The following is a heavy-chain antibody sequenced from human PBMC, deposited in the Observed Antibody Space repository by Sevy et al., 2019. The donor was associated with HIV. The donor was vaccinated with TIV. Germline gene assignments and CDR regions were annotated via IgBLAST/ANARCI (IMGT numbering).Heavy chain of an antibody. CDR3: ARDRPDKQWRNYFDY. CDR2: TYYRSKWYN. J-gene: IGHJ4*02. Sequence: KQSQTLSLTCAISGDSVSSNSAAWNWIRQSPSRGLEWLGRTYYRSKWYNDYAVSVKSRITINPDTSKNQFSLQLNSVTPEDTAVYYWARDRPDKQWRNYFDYWGQGTLVTVS. CDR1: GDSVSSNSAA. D-gene: IGHD6-19*01. V-gene: IGHV6-1*01.